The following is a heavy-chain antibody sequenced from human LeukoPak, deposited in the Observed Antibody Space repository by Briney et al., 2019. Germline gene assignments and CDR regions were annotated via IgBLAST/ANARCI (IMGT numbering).Heavy chain of an antibody. CDR1: GFTFSTYS. CDR2: ISSGSSYK. Sequence: GGSLRLSCAASGFTFSTYSMNWVRQAPGKGLEWVSFISSGSSYKYYADSVKGRFTISRDNAKNSLYLQMNSLRAEDTAVYYCARKLEQWLVAPGDYWGQGTLVTVSS. D-gene: IGHD6-19*01. CDR3: ARKLEQWLVAPGDY. J-gene: IGHJ4*02. V-gene: IGHV3-21*01.